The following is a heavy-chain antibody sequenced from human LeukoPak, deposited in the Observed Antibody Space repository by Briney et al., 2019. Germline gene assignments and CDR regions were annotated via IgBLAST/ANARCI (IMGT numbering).Heavy chain of an antibody. Sequence: GGSLRLSCAASKFAFSSYAMSWVRQAPGKGLEWVSAISGGGGNTYYADSVKGRYTISRDNSKNTLYLQMNSLRAEDTAVYYCGKNRYSGSLSPFDIWGQGTIVTVSS. V-gene: IGHV3-23*01. CDR3: GKNRYSGSLSPFDI. D-gene: IGHD1-26*01. CDR1: KFAFSSYA. J-gene: IGHJ3*02. CDR2: ISGGGGNT.